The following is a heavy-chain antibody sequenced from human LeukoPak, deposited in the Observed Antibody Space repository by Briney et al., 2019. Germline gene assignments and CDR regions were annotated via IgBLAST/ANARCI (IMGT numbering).Heavy chain of an antibody. CDR1: GGSFSGYY. J-gene: IGHJ5*02. CDR2: INRSGST. V-gene: IGHV4-34*01. Sequence: PSETLSLTCAVYGGSFSGYYWSWIRQPPGKGLEWIGEINRSGSTNYNPSPKSRVTISVDTSKNQFSLKLSSVTAADTAVYYCARAFYFWTNWFDPWGQGTLVTVSS. CDR3: ARAFYFWTNWFDP. D-gene: IGHD3/OR15-3a*01.